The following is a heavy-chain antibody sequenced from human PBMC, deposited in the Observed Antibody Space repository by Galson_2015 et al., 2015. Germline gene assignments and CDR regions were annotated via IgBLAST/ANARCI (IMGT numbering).Heavy chain of an antibody. D-gene: IGHD2-2*01. CDR1: GFTVSSNY. J-gene: IGHJ4*02. Sequence: SLRLSCAASGFTVSSNYMSWVRQAPGKGLEWVSVIYSGGSTYYADSVKGRFTISRDNSKNTLYLQMNSLRAEDTAVYYCAKGLCSSTSCRMIDYWGQGTLVTVSS. CDR2: IYSGGST. V-gene: IGHV3-53*05. CDR3: AKGLCSSTSCRMIDY.